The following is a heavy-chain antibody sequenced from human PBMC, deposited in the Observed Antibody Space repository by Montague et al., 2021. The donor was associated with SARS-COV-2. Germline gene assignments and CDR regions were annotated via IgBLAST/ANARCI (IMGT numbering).Heavy chain of an antibody. D-gene: IGHD1-26*01. CDR1: GFSFSSYE. CDR3: ARVFATVGAMDRNDY. Sequence: SLRLSCAASGFSFSSYEMNWVRQAPGKGLEWVSYISSSGSTIYYADSVKGRFTISRDNAKNSLYLQMNSLRAEDTAVYYCARVFATVGAMDRNDYWGQGTLVTVPP. V-gene: IGHV3-48*03. CDR2: ISSSGSTI. J-gene: IGHJ4*02.